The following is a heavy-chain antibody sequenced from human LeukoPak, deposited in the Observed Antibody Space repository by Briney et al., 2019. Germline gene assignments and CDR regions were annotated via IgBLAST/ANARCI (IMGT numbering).Heavy chain of an antibody. J-gene: IGHJ4*02. CDR1: GFTFSSYG. V-gene: IGHV3-30*18. Sequence: PGRPLRLSCAASGFTFSSYGMHWVRQAPGKGLEWVAVISYDGSNKYYADSVKGRFTISRDNSKNTLYLQMNSLRAEDTAVYYCAKDKGYYYDSSGYYFDYWGQGTLVTVSS. CDR2: ISYDGSNK. D-gene: IGHD3-22*01. CDR3: AKDKGYYYDSSGYYFDY.